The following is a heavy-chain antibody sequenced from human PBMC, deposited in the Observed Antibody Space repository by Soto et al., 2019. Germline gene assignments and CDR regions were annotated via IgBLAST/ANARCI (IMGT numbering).Heavy chain of an antibody. Sequence: GGSLRLSCSASGFTFSSYAMHWVRQAPGKGLEYVSAISSNGGSTYYADSVKGRFTISRDNSKNTLYLQMSSLRAEDTAVYYCVKDPVKIWPAMARRTHHDAFDIWGQGTMVTVSS. CDR1: GFTFSSYA. D-gene: IGHD5-18*01. V-gene: IGHV3-64D*08. J-gene: IGHJ3*02. CDR3: VKDPVKIWPAMARRTHHDAFDI. CDR2: ISSNGGST.